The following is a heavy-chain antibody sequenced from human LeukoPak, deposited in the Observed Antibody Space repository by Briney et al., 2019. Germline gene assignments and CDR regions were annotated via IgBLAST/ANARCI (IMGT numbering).Heavy chain of an antibody. D-gene: IGHD6-19*01. CDR3: ARDLYSSGWYDY. Sequence: PSQTLSLTCTVSGGSISSGSYYWSWIRQPAGKGLEWIGRIYTSGSTNYNPSLKSRVTISVDTSKNQFSLKLSSVTAADTAVYYCARDLYSSGWYDYWGQGTLVTVSS. CDR1: GGSISSGSYY. J-gene: IGHJ4*02. CDR2: IYTSGST. V-gene: IGHV4-61*02.